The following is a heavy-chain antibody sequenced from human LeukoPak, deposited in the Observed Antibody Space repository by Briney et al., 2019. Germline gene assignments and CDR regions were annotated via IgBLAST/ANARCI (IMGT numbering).Heavy chain of an antibody. J-gene: IGHJ4*02. CDR2: IYSGGST. D-gene: IGHD3-22*01. V-gene: IGHV3-66*01. CDR1: GFTVSSNY. CDR3: AREYYYDSSGYSY. Sequence: GGSLRLSCAASGFTVSSNYMSWVRQAPGKGLEWVSVIYSGGSTYYADSVKGRFTISRDNSKNTLYLQMNSLRAEDTAVYYCAREYYYDSSGYSYWGQGTLVTVSS.